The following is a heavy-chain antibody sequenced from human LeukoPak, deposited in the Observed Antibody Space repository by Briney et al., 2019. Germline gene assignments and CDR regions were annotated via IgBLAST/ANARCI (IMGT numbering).Heavy chain of an antibody. CDR2: INPNSGGT. V-gene: IGHV1-2*04. CDR3: ARAGVLMANDYGHYEGAFDI. J-gene: IGHJ3*02. D-gene: IGHD4-17*01. Sequence: ASVKVSCKASGYTFTEYYIHWVRQAPGQGLEWMGWINPNSGGTNYAQKFQGWVTMTRDTSISTAYMELSRLRSDDTAVYYCARAGVLMANDYGHYEGAFDIWGQGTMVTVSS. CDR1: GYTFTEYY.